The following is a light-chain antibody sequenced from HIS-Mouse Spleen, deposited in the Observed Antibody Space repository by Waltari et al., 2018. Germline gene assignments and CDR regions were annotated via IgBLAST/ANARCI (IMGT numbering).Light chain of an antibody. CDR2: EDS. V-gene: IGLV3-10*01. J-gene: IGLJ2*01. CDR1: ALPKQY. Sequence: SYELTQPPSVSVSPGQTARITCSGAALPKQYAYWYQQKSGQAPVLVIYEDSKRPPGIPERFSGSSSGTMATLTISGAQVEDEAGYYCYSTDSSGNHRVFGGGTKLTVL. CDR3: YSTDSSGNHRV.